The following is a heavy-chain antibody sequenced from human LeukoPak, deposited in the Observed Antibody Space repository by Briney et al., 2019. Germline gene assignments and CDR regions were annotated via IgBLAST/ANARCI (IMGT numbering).Heavy chain of an antibody. Sequence: GGSLRLSCAASGFTLSTYSVNWVRQAPGKGLEWLASIRGRSSTIYYADSVKGRFTISSDNAKNALYPQMNSLRAEDTAVYYCARVLNQVTTYGSSGYYDSGAFDVWGQGTIVTVSS. V-gene: IGHV3-48*04. CDR2: IRGRSSTI. CDR3: ARVLNQVTTYGSSGYYDSGAFDV. D-gene: IGHD3-22*01. J-gene: IGHJ3*01. CDR1: GFTLSTYS.